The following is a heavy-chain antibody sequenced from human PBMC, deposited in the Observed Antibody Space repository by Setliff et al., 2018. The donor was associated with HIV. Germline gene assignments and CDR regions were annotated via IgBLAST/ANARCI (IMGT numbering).Heavy chain of an antibody. CDR2: ISYDGSNK. J-gene: IGHJ6*02. D-gene: IGHD3-16*01. Sequence: LRLSCAASGFTFSSYAMHWVRQAPGKGLEWVAVISYDGSNKYYADSVKGRFTISRDNSKNTLYLQMNSLRAEDTAVYYCARDIAWGPQLQYYGMDVWGQGTTVTVSS. CDR1: GFTFSSYA. CDR3: ARDIAWGPQLQYYGMDV. V-gene: IGHV3-30*04.